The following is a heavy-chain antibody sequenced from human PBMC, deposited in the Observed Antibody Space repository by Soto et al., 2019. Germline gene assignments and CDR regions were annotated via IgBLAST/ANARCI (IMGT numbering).Heavy chain of an antibody. D-gene: IGHD6-19*01. CDR1: GFIFTNAW. CDR3: STDQEYSTGWLLFDY. J-gene: IGHJ4*02. V-gene: IGHV3-15*07. Sequence: EVQLVESGGGLVKPGGSLRLSCAASGFIFTNAWMNWVRQAPGKGLEWVGRIKSKTDGGTADYAAPVKGRFTISRDDSKNTVYLQMNSLRTEDTAVYYCSTDQEYSTGWLLFDYWGQGTLVTVSS. CDR2: IKSKTDGGTA.